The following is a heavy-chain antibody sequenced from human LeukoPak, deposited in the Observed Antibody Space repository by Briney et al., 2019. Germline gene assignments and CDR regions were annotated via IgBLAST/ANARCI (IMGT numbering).Heavy chain of an antibody. J-gene: IGHJ4*02. Sequence: SETLSLTCTVSGGSISSYYWSWIRQPAGKGLEWIGSIYHSGSTYYNPSLKSRVTISVDTSKNQFSLKLSSVTAADTAVYYCARAKYYYDSSGSVNYFDYWGQGTLVTVSS. V-gene: IGHV4-4*07. CDR2: IYHSGST. CDR1: GGSISSYY. D-gene: IGHD3-22*01. CDR3: ARAKYYYDSSGSVNYFDY.